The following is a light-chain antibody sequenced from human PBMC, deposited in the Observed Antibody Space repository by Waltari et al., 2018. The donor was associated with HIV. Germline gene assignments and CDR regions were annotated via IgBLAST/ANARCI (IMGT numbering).Light chain of an antibody. V-gene: IGKV3-15*01. Sequence: EIVMTQSPDTLSVSQGERATLSCRASQSVSSNLAWYQQKHGQAPRLLIYGASTRATGIPARFSGSGSGTEFTLTISSLQSEDFAVYYCQQYNNWPRTFGQGTKVEIK. J-gene: IGKJ1*01. CDR2: GAS. CDR1: QSVSSN. CDR3: QQYNNWPRT.